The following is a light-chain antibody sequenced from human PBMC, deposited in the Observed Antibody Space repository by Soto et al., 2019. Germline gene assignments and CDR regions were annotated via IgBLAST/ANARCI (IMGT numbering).Light chain of an antibody. CDR3: SSYAGSNSYV. J-gene: IGLJ1*01. CDR1: SSDVGGYNS. CDR2: EVS. Sequence: QSVLTQPPSASGSPGQSVTISCTGTSSDVGGYNSVSWYQQHPGKAPKLMIYEVSKRPSGVPDRFSGSKSGNTASLTVSGLQAEDEADYYCSSYAGSNSYVFGTVTKLTVL. V-gene: IGLV2-8*01.